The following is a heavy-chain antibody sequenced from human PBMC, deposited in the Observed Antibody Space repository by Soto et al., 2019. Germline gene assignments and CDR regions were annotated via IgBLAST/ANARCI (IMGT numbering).Heavy chain of an antibody. CDR1: GFTFDDYA. V-gene: IGHV3-9*01. J-gene: IGHJ4*02. CDR3: AKVLRLGELSPIDY. Sequence: SLKISCAASGFTFDDYAMHWVRQAPGKGLEWVSGISWNSGSIGYADSVKGRFTISRDNAKNSLYLQMNSLRAEDTALYYCAKVLRLGELSPIDYWGQGTLVTVSS. CDR2: ISWNSGSI. D-gene: IGHD3-16*02.